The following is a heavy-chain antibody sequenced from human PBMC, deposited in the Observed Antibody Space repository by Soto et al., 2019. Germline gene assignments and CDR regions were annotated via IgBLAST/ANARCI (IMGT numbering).Heavy chain of an antibody. D-gene: IGHD2-15*01. J-gene: IGHJ1*01. CDR1: EGSIVSIIDY. Sequence: PFETKCVSKTVAEGSIVSIIDYRVRNHQTPGKGLEWIGSIYYSGSTYYNPSLKSRVTMSVDTSKNQFSLKLSSVTAADTSVFYCARHVVDGSAFSAYWGKGTPVTVSS. V-gene: IGHV4-39*01. CDR2: IYYSGST. CDR3: ARHVVDGSAFSAY.